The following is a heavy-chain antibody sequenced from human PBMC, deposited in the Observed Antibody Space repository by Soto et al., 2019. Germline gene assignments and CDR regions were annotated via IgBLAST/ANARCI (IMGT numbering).Heavy chain of an antibody. CDR2: IIPIFGTA. CDR3: AKPECGYSYGYLSYYYYGMDV. Sequence: QVQLVQSGAEVKKPGSSVKVSCKASGGTFSSYAISWVRQAPGQGLEWMGGIIPIFGTANYAQKFQGRVTITADESTSTAYMELSSLRSEDTAVYYCAKPECGYSYGYLSYYYYGMDVWGQGTTVTVSS. CDR1: GGTFSSYA. J-gene: IGHJ6*02. V-gene: IGHV1-69*12. D-gene: IGHD5-18*01.